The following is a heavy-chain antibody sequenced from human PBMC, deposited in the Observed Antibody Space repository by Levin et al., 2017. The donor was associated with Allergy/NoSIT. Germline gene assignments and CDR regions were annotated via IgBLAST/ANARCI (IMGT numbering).Heavy chain of an antibody. J-gene: IGHJ4*02. D-gene: IGHD1-1*01. CDR3: ARPYRSILNY. CDR1: GGSVSSGTYY. Sequence: SETLSLTCAVSGGSVSSGTYYWSWIRQPPGKGLEWLGYISNSGSTNYNPSLKNRVTISADTSKNQFSLRLSSVTAADTAVYYCARPYRSILNYWAQGIQVTVSS. CDR2: ISNSGST. V-gene: IGHV4-61*01.